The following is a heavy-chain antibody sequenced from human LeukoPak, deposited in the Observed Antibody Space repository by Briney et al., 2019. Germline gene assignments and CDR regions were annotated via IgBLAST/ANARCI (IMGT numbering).Heavy chain of an antibody. Sequence: ASVKVSCNPSGYTFSIYGITWLRQAPGQGLEWMGWISGYNGNTNYAQKFQGRVTMTTDTSTKTAYMELRSLRSDDTAVYYCARRLITADGYDYWGQGTLVTVSS. CDR1: GYTFSIYG. CDR3: ARRLITADGYDY. CDR2: ISGYNGNT. D-gene: IGHD6-13*01. V-gene: IGHV1-18*01. J-gene: IGHJ4*02.